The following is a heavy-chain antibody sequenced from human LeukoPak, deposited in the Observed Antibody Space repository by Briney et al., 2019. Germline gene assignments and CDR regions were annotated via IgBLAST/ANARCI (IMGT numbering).Heavy chain of an antibody. CDR2: IHHSGST. Sequence: SETLSLTCAVYGGSFSGYYWSWIRQPPGKGLEWIATIHHSGSTYYNPSLKSRVTISVDTSKNQFSLKLSSVTAADTAVYYCARHRRIHIVLMVYATWFDPWGQGTLVTVSS. V-gene: IGHV4-34*01. CDR3: ARHRRIHIVLMVYATWFDP. CDR1: GGSFSGYY. D-gene: IGHD2-8*01. J-gene: IGHJ5*02.